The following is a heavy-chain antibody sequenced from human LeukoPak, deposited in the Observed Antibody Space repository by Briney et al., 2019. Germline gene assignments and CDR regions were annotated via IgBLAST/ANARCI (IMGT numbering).Heavy chain of an antibody. CDR2: TYYRSN. CDR1: GDSVSSSRDA. J-gene: IGHJ3*02. D-gene: IGHD1/OR15-1a*01. V-gene: IGHV6-1*01. CDR3: ARGRNNALDI. Sequence: SQTLSLTCAISGDSVSSSRDAWNWIRQSPSRGLEWLGRTYYRSNDYAVSVKTRMTINVDTSKNQVSLQLSSVTPEDTAVYYCARGRNNALDIWGQGTMVTVS.